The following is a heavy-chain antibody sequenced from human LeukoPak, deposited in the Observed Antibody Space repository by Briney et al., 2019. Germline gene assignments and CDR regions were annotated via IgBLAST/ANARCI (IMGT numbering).Heavy chain of an antibody. Sequence: PGGSLRLSCVAFGFTFSSFQMNWVRQAPGKGLEWVSYISSSGSIMFYADSVKGRFTISRDNAKNSLYLHMNSLRAEDTAVYYCARTTTYYDILTDYPYYFDYWGQGTLVTVSS. CDR1: GFTFSSFQ. CDR2: ISSSGSIM. D-gene: IGHD3-9*01. J-gene: IGHJ4*02. V-gene: IGHV3-48*03. CDR3: ARTTTYYDILTDYPYYFDY.